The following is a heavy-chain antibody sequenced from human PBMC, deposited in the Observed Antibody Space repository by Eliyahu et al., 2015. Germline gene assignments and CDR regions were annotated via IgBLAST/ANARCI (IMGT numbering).Heavy chain of an antibody. Sequence: QVQLVQSAAEVKKPGASVKVXCKXSGDTLGTYGLSWXRQAPGXGLXWIGWVSVSNGETRYALRLQGRLNVTVDTSTNTASMELRSLRPDDTAVYYCVRDDYDRALEFWGQGTLVSVSS. CDR1: GDTLGTYG. V-gene: IGHV1-18*01. CDR3: VRDDYDRALEF. D-gene: IGHD3-22*01. CDR2: VSVSNGET. J-gene: IGHJ4*02.